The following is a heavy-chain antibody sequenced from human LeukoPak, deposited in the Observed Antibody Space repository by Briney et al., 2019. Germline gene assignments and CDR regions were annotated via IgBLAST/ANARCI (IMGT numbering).Heavy chain of an antibody. Sequence: GGSLRLSCTASGFTFSKFGMHWVRQAPGKGLEWVAVISYDGSNKYYADSVKGRFTISRDNSKNTVDLQMNSLRAEDTAVYYCAKDWEGGVVTAYPLDYWGQGTLVTVSS. V-gene: IGHV3-30*18. CDR3: AKDWEGGVVTAYPLDY. D-gene: IGHD2-21*02. CDR1: GFTFSKFG. CDR2: ISYDGSNK. J-gene: IGHJ4*02.